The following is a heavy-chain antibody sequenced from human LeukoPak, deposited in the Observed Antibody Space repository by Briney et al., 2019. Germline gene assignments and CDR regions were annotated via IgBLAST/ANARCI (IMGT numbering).Heavy chain of an antibody. Sequence: PGGSLRLSCAASGFTFSSYGMHWVRQAPGKGLEWVAVISYDGSNKYYADSVKGRFTISRDNSKNTLYLQMNSLRAEDTAVYYRAKEYSSGCDYWGQGTLVTVSS. D-gene: IGHD6-19*01. V-gene: IGHV3-30*18. CDR1: GFTFSSYG. CDR2: ISYDGSNK. J-gene: IGHJ4*02. CDR3: AKEYSSGCDY.